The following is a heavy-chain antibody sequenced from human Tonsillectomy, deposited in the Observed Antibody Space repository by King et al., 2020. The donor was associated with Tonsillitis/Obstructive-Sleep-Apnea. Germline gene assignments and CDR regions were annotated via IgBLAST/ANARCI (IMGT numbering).Heavy chain of an antibody. CDR2: LFSNYEE. J-gene: IGHJ6*03. D-gene: IGHD4-11*01. CDR1: GFSLSNARMG. CDR3: ARIDYTSGYYYYMDV. V-gene: IGHV2-26*01. Sequence: TLKESGPVLVKPTETLTLTGAVSGFSLSNARMGVSWVRQPPGKVLEWLAPLFSNYEESYITSLKSRPTISKDTSKSQVVLTMTNLDPVDTATYYCARIDYTSGYYYYMDVWGEGTTVTVSS.